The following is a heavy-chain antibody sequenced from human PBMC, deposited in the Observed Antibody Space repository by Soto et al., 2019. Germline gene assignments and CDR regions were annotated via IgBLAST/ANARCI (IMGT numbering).Heavy chain of an antibody. D-gene: IGHD3-16*01. J-gene: IGHJ6*02. CDR2: IYYSGST. V-gene: IGHV4-30-4*01. CDR3: ARISNLGVKDYYYGMDV. Sequence: SETLSLTCTVSGGSISSGDYYWSWIHQPPGKGLEWIGYIYYSGSTYYNPSLKSRVTISVDTSKNQFSLKLSSVTAADTAVYYCARISNLGVKDYYYGMDVWGQGTTVTVSS. CDR1: GGSISSGDYY.